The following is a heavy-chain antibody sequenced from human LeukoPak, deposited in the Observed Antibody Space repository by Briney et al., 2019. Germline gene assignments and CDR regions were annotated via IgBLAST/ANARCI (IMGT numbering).Heavy chain of an antibody. J-gene: IGHJ5*02. CDR1: GYTFTDYY. Sequence: GASVKVSCKASGYTFTDYYMNWVRQAPGQGLEWMGWINPNSGDTNYTQKPQGRVTMTSDTSITTAYMELRTLRSDDTAVYDCARDRQGLTAGANNWFDPWGQGTLVSVSS. D-gene: IGHD6-13*01. CDR2: INPNSGDT. CDR3: ARDRQGLTAGANNWFDP. V-gene: IGHV1-2*02.